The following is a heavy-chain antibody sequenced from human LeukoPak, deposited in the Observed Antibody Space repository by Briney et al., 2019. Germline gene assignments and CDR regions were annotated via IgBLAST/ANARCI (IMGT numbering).Heavy chain of an antibody. CDR1: GVTFSSYE. CDR3: ARAAAAGHRGWFDP. V-gene: IGHV3-48*03. D-gene: IGHD6-13*01. J-gene: IGHJ5*02. Sequence: GGSLTLSCAASGVTFSSYEMNCGRQAPGEGLEWVSYISSSGSTIYYADSVKGRFTISRDNAKNSLYLQMNRLRAEDTAVYYCARAAAAGHRGWFDPWGQGTLVTVSS. CDR2: ISSSGSTI.